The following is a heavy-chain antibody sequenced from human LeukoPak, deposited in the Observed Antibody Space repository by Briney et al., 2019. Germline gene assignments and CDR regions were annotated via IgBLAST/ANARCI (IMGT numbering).Heavy chain of an antibody. D-gene: IGHD4-23*01. Sequence: SVKVSCKASGGTFSSYAISWVRQAPGQGLEWMGRIIPIFGTANYAQKFQGRVTITTDESTSTAYMELSRLRSDDTAVYYCAALMTTVVHTFDYWGQGTLVTVSS. CDR1: GGTFSSYA. CDR3: AALMTTVVHTFDY. V-gene: IGHV1-69*05. J-gene: IGHJ4*02. CDR2: IIPIFGTA.